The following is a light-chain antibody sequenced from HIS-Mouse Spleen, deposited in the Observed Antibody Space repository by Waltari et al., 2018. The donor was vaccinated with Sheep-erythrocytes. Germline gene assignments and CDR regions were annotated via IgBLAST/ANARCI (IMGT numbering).Light chain of an antibody. J-gene: IGLJ2*01. V-gene: IGLV3-1*01. CDR2: QET. CDR1: KLGDKY. CDR3: QAWDSRIVV. Sequence: SSELTQPPSVSVSPGQTASITCSGDKLGDKYACWYQQKPGQSPVLVIYQETKRPPGTPERVSGSKYRNTATLTYCGTQARDEVDYYSQAWDSRIVVFGGGTRLTVL.